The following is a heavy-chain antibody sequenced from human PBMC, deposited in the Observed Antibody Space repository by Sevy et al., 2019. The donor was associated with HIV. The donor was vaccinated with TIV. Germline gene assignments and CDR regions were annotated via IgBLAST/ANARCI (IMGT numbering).Heavy chain of an antibody. CDR2: IIPIFGTA. J-gene: IGHJ4*02. V-gene: IGHV1-69*13. D-gene: IGHD5-18*01. Sequence: ASVKVSCKASGGTFSSYAISWVRQAPGQGLEWMGGIIPIFGTANYAQKFQGRVTITADESTGTAYMELSSLRSEDTAVYYCARGPGGGYSYGYRSHFDYWGQGTLVTVSS. CDR1: GGTFSSYA. CDR3: ARGPGGGYSYGYRSHFDY.